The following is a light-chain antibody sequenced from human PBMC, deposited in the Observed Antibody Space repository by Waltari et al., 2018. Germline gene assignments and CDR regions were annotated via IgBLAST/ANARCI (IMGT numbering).Light chain of an antibody. Sequence: QSALTQPASVSGSPGQSITISCTGTSSDVGFYAFVSWFQQPPGKAPKVMISKVNKRPSGVSNRFSGSKSANTASLTISGLQAEDEADYYCSSYTRRSYWVFGGGTQLTVL. CDR1: SSDVGFYAF. V-gene: IGLV2-14*01. CDR2: KVN. CDR3: SSYTRRSYWV. J-gene: IGLJ3*02.